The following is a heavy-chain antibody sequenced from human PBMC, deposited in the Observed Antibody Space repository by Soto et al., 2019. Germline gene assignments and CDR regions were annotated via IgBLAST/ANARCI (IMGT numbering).Heavy chain of an antibody. J-gene: IGHJ4*02. CDR1: GFTFSSYA. V-gene: IGHV3-23*01. CDR3: AKDLNRGYSGYDCDY. Sequence: PGGSLRLSCAASGFTFSSYAMSWVRQAPGKGLEWVSAISGSGGSTYYADSVKGRFTISRDNSKNTLYLQMNSLRAEDTAVYYCAKDLNRGYSGYDCDYWGQGTLVTVSS. CDR2: ISGSGGST. D-gene: IGHD5-12*01.